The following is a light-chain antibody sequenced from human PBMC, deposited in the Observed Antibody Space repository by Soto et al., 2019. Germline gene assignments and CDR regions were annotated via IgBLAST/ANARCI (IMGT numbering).Light chain of an antibody. J-gene: IGLJ7*01. CDR2: DLN. CDR3: MLSYSGPSI. CDR1: TGTVTSGHY. Sequence: QAVVTQEPSLTVSPGGTVTLTCGSSTGTVTSGHYPYWFQVKPGQAPRTLLYDLNNKHSWTPARFSGSLLGGKAALTLSGAQPEDEADYYCMLSYSGPSIFGGGTKLTVL. V-gene: IGLV7-46*01.